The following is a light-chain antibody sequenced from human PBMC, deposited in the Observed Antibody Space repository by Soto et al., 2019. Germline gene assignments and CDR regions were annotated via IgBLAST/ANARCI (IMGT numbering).Light chain of an antibody. Sequence: QSVLTQPASGSGAPVQAITISCTGTSSDVGSYNLVSWYQQHPGKAPKLMIYEGSKRPSGASNRFSGSKSGNTASLTISGLQAEDEADYYCCSYAGSSTRYVFGTGTKVTVL. CDR2: EGS. CDR3: CSYAGSSTRYV. CDR1: SSDVGSYNL. J-gene: IGLJ1*01. V-gene: IGLV2-23*01.